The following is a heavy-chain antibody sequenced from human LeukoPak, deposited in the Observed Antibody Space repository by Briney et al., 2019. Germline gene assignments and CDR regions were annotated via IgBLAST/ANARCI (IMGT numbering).Heavy chain of an antibody. CDR1: GFTFSDYY. Sequence: NPGGSLRPSCAASGFTFSDYYMSWIRQAPGKGLEWVSYISSSGSTIYYADSVKGRFTISRDNAKNSLYLQMNSLRAEDTAVYYCARVRRQQADDYWGQGTLVTVSS. V-gene: IGHV3-11*01. J-gene: IGHJ4*02. CDR3: ARVRRQQADDY. D-gene: IGHD6-13*01. CDR2: ISSSGSTI.